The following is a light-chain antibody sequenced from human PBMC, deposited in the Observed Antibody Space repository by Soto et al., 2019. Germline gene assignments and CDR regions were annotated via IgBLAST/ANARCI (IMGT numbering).Light chain of an antibody. CDR3: QHYHSWPLT. Sequence: EIVMTQSPATLSVSPGERATLSCRASQGVGSTLAWYQQKPGQTPRLLIYAASTRATGVPARFSGSGSGTEFTLTINSLQSEDFAVYYCQHYHSWPLTFVGGTKVEIK. V-gene: IGKV3-15*01. J-gene: IGKJ4*01. CDR1: QGVGST. CDR2: AAS.